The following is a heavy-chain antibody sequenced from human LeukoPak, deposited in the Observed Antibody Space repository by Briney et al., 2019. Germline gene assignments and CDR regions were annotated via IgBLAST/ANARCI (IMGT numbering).Heavy chain of an antibody. D-gene: IGHD2-15*01. CDR3: ARGGPKRKYCSGGSCYSGYGY. Sequence: SETLSLTCDVSDVSIFRSNWWSWVRQPPGKGLFWIGQISPSGSTNYSPSLKSRVTISVDKSKNQFSLKLSSVTAADTAVYYCARGGPKRKYCSGGSCYSGYGYWGQGTLVTVSS. CDR2: ISPSGST. CDR1: DVSIFRSNW. J-gene: IGHJ4*02. V-gene: IGHV4-4*02.